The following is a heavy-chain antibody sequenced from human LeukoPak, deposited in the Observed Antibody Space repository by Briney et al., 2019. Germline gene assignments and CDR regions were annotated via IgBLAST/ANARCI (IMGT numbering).Heavy chain of an antibody. D-gene: IGHD4-17*01. V-gene: IGHV3-64D*06. CDR3: VKSDRPDYADFGLGS. CDR1: GFTFSTHA. CDR2: ISSNGGST. J-gene: IGHJ5*02. Sequence: GGSLRLSCSASGFTFSTHAMYWVRQAPGKGLEYVSGISSNGGSTNYADSVKGRFTISRDNSKNTLYLQMSSLRGEDTAVYYCVKSDRPDYADFGLGSWGQGTLVTVSS.